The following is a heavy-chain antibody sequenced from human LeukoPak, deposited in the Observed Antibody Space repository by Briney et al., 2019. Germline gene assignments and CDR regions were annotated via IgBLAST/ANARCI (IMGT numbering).Heavy chain of an antibody. J-gene: IGHJ4*02. V-gene: IGHV1-8*01. D-gene: IGHD2/OR15-2a*01. Sequence: ASVKVSCKAPGYTFTGYGIHWVRQASGHGLEWLGWINPYTGNTDYIEKLQGRVTMTVNTSITTAYMELRSLRSEDTAVYYCARGFLGRNPVYWGQGTLVTVSS. CDR2: INPYTGNT. CDR3: ARGFLGRNPVY. CDR1: GYTFTGYG.